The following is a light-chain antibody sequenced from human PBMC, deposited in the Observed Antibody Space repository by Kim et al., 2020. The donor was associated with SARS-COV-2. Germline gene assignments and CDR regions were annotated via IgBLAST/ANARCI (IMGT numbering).Light chain of an antibody. Sequence: GQSLTISCTGSSSDIGAYNSVSWYRQDPGKAPQVVISEVTKRPSGVPGRFSGSKSGNTASLTISGLQTDDESYYYCSTYAGGNTLLFGGGTQLTVL. J-gene: IGLJ2*01. CDR3: STYAGGNTLL. CDR1: SSDIGAYNS. CDR2: EVT. V-gene: IGLV2-8*01.